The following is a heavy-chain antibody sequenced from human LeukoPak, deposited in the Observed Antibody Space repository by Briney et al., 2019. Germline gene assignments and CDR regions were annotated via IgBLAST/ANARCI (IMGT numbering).Heavy chain of an antibody. CDR2: ISSSSSYI. CDR3: ARALGYNYGYSLCFDY. Sequence: GGSLRLSCAASGFTFSSYSMNWVRQAPGKGLEWVSSISSSSSYIYYADSVKGRFTISRDNAKNSLYLQMNSLRAEDTAVYYCARALGYNYGYSLCFDYWGQGTLVSASS. D-gene: IGHD5-18*01. J-gene: IGHJ4*02. CDR1: GFTFSSYS. V-gene: IGHV3-21*01.